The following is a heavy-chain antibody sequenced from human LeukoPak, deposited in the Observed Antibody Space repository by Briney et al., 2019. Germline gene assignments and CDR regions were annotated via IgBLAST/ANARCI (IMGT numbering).Heavy chain of an antibody. CDR2: ISAFNGDT. J-gene: IGHJ3*02. CDR3: ARVGRYFDWLLVIPDLAFDI. D-gene: IGHD3-9*01. V-gene: IGHV1-18*01. Sequence: GASVKVSCKTSGYTFIEYGLSWVRQAPGQGLEWMGWISAFNGDTNYAQKVQDRVTLTIDTSTSTAYMELRSLRPDDTAVYYCARVGRYFDWLLVIPDLAFDIWGQGTMVTVSS. CDR1: GYTFIEYG.